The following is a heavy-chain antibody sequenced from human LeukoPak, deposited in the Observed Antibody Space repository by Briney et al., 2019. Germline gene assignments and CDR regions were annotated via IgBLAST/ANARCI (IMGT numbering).Heavy chain of an antibody. V-gene: IGHV3-48*01. CDR2: ISSSSRSII. CDR3: ARILSGYDPFDP. CDR1: GLTFSSYS. D-gene: IGHD5-12*01. J-gene: IGHJ5*02. Sequence: GGSLRLSCSASGLTFSSYSMNWVRQAPGRGREWVSYISSSSRSIIHNADSVKGRFTISRDNALNSLYMKMHGRRAEDTAVDYCARILSGYDPFDPWGQGTLVTVSS.